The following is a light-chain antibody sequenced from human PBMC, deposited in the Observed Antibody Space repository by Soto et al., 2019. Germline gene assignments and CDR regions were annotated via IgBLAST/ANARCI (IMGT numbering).Light chain of an antibody. CDR3: QQRSNVPPYT. J-gene: IGKJ2*01. CDR1: QSVSSY. V-gene: IGKV3-11*01. CDR2: DAS. Sequence: EIVLTQSPATLSLSPGDRATLSCRASQSVSSYLAWYQQKPGQAPRLLIYDASNRATGIPARFSGSGSGTDFTLSTSSPEPEDFSVYFCQQRSNVPPYTFGQGTKLEIK.